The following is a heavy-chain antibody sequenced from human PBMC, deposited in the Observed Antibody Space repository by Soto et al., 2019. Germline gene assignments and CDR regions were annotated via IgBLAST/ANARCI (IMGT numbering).Heavy chain of an antibody. D-gene: IGHD3-3*01. V-gene: IGHV4-39*01. CDR3: ARHHSYTIFGVVTVSYYFDY. Sequence: QLQLQESGPGLVKPSETLSLTCTVSGGSISSSSYYWGWIRQPPGKGLEWIGSIYYSGSTYYNPSLKSRVTISVDTSKNQFSLKLSSVTAADTAVYYCARHHSYTIFGVVTVSYYFDYWGQGTLVTVSS. J-gene: IGHJ4*02. CDR1: GGSISSSSYY. CDR2: IYYSGST.